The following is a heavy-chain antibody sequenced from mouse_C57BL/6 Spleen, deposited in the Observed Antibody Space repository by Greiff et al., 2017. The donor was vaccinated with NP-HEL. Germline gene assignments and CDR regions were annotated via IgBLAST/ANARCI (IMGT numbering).Heavy chain of an antibody. CDR2: IDPETGGT. J-gene: IGHJ2*01. CDR1: GYTFTDYE. V-gene: IGHV1-15*01. Sequence: QVQLQQSGAELVRPGASVTLSCKASGYTFTDYEMHWVKQTPVHGLEWIGAIDPETGGTAYNQKFKGKAILTADKSSSTAYMELRSLTSEDSAVYYCTKGGENFDYWGPGTTLTVSS. CDR3: TKGGENFDY.